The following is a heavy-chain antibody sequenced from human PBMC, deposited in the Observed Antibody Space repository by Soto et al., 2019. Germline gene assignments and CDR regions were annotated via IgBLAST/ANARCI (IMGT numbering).Heavy chain of an antibody. CDR1: GGSFSGYY. D-gene: IGHD6-19*01. Sequence: QVQLQQWGAGLLKPSETLSLTCAVYGGSFSGYYWSWIRQPPGKGLEWIGEINHSGSTNYNPSLKSRVTISVDTSKNQFSLKLSSVTAADTAVYYCVRGRIAVAGYIDYWGQGTLVTVSS. V-gene: IGHV4-34*01. CDR2: INHSGST. CDR3: VRGRIAVAGYIDY. J-gene: IGHJ4*02.